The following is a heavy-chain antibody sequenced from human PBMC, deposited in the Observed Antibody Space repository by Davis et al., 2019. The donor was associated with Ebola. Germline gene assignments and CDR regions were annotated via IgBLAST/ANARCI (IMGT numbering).Heavy chain of an antibody. J-gene: IGHJ5*01. CDR1: AYSFTSYY. V-gene: IGHV1-8*01. D-gene: IGHD3-16*01. CDR3: ARGTRSFDS. CDR2: MNPNSGNT. Sequence: ASVKVSCKASAYSFTSYYLNWVRQATRQGLEWMGWMNPNSGNTGYAQKFQGRVTTTRNTSISTAYMEVSSLRSEDTAVYFCARGTRSFDSWGQGSLVTVSS.